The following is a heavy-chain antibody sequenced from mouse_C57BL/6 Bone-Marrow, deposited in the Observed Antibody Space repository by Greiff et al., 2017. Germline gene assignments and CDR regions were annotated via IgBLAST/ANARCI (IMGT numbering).Heavy chain of an antibody. J-gene: IGHJ4*01. CDR2: ISGGGGTT. V-gene: IGHV5-9*01. CDR3: ASKSSIYYYGSSDLMDY. Sequence: EVHLVESGGGLVKPGGSLKISCAASGFTFSSYTMSWVRQTPEKRLEWVATISGGGGTTSYPDIVKGRFTISRDNVKNTLYLQMSSKRSEEKALYYCASKSSIYYYGSSDLMDYWGQGTSVTVAS. D-gene: IGHD1-1*01. CDR1: GFTFSSYT.